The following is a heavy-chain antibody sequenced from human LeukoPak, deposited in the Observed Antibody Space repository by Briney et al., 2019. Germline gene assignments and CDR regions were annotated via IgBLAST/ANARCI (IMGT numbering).Heavy chain of an antibody. Sequence: GGSLRLSCAASGFTFDDYAMHWVRQAPGKGLEWVSGISWNSGSIGYADSVKGRFTISRDNANNSLYLQMNSLRAEDTAVYYCAKDPRIAVSGTVTFFDCWGQGTLVTVSS. D-gene: IGHD6-19*01. V-gene: IGHV3-9*01. J-gene: IGHJ4*02. CDR1: GFTFDDYA. CDR3: AKDPRIAVSGTVTFFDC. CDR2: ISWNSGSI.